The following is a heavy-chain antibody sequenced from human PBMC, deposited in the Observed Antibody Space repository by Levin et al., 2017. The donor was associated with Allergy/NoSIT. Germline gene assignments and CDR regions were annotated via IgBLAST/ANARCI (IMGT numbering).Heavy chain of an antibody. J-gene: IGHJ4*02. CDR2: IYYSGST. CDR1: GGSISSSSYY. CDR3: ARHPLMRYFDY. Sequence: SETLSLTCTVSGGSISSSSYYWGWIRQPPGKGLEWIGSIYYSGSTYYNPSLKSRVTISVDTSKNQFSLKLSSVTAADTAVYYCARHPLMRYFDYWGQGTLVTVSS. V-gene: IGHV4-39*01.